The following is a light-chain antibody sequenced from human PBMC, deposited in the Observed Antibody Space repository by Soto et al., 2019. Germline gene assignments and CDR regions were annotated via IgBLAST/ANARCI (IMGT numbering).Light chain of an antibody. V-gene: IGKV1-5*03. CDR2: KAS. J-gene: IGKJ2*01. Sequence: DIQMTQSPSTLSASVGDRVTVTCRASQSTSSWLAWYQQKPGKAPKLLIYKASRLESGVPSRFSGSGSGTEFTLTISSLQPDDFASYYCQGYKGDSYPFGQGTKLEIK. CDR3: QGYKGDSYP. CDR1: QSTSSW.